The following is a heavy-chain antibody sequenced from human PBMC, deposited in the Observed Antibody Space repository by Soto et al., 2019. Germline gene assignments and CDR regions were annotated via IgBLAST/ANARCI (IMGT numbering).Heavy chain of an antibody. Sequence: ASVKVSCKTSGYTFSNYGITWVRQAPGQPLEWLGWISLYSDGTNYAQKFQGRVSMTTDTSTTTAYMEPRSLRSDDTAVYYCARVVPGAEAWFGPWGQGTLVTVSS. CDR2: ISLYSDGT. CDR3: ARVVPGAEAWFGP. CDR1: GYTFSNYG. D-gene: IGHD2-2*01. J-gene: IGHJ5*02. V-gene: IGHV1-18*01.